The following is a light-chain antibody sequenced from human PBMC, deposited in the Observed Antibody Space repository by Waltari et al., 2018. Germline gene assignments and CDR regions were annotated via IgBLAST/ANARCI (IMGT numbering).Light chain of an antibody. Sequence: EIVMTQSPDTLSVSPGERATFSCTASQSISSNLAWYQQKPGQGPRLLIYEASTRATSTPARFSGSGSGTDFTLTISSRQSEDSTVYYCQQYNHWPPITFGQGTRLEIK. CDR2: EAS. CDR1: QSISSN. V-gene: IGKV3-15*01. J-gene: IGKJ5*01. CDR3: QQYNHWPPIT.